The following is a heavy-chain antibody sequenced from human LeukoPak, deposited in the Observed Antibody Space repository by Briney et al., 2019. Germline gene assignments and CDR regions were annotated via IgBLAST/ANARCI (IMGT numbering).Heavy chain of an antibody. J-gene: IGHJ4*02. V-gene: IGHV3-11*04. Sequence: PGGSLKLSCAASGFTFSDYYMSWIRQAPGKGLEWVSYISSSGRTIYYADSVKGRFTISRDNAKNSQYLQMTSLRAEDTAVYYCARDQYWNPDSWGQGTLVTVSS. D-gene: IGHD1-1*01. CDR3: ARDQYWNPDS. CDR2: ISSSGRTI. CDR1: GFTFSDYY.